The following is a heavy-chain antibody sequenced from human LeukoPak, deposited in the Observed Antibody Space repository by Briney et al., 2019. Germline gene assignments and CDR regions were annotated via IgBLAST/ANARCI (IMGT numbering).Heavy chain of an antibody. CDR3: ARGESSSWYFDAFDI. CDR1: GFTFSSYW. V-gene: IGHV3-7*01. J-gene: IGHJ3*02. CDR2: IKQDGSEK. Sequence: GGSLRLSCAASGFTFSSYWMSWVRQAPGKGLEWVANIKQDGSEKYYVDSVKGRFTISRDNAKNSLYLQMNSLRAEDTAVYYCARGESSSWYFDAFDIWGQGTMVTVSS. D-gene: IGHD6-13*01.